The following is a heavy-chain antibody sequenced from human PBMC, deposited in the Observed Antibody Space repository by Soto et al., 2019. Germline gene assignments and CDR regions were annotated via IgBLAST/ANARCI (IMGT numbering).Heavy chain of an antibody. CDR2: VYPRDSDT. Sequence: VESLKISCKASGYIFIDYWIWCFLQMAGKVLEWMGIVYPRDSDTRYSPSFQGQVTISADRSTGTAFLQWRSLKASDTALYYCARPPLPGYSIHFNSWGQGTLVTVSS. J-gene: IGHJ4*02. D-gene: IGHD2-15*01. V-gene: IGHV5-51*01. CDR3: ARPPLPGYSIHFNS. CDR1: GYIFIDYW.